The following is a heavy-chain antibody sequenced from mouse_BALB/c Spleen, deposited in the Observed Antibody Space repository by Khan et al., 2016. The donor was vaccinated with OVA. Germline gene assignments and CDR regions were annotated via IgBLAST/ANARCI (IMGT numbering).Heavy chain of an antibody. CDR2: IWPGGST. D-gene: IGHD2-10*01. Sequence: QVQLKQSGPGLVAPSQSLSNTCTVSGFSLTNYGVHWVRQPPGKGLEWLGIIWPGGSTNFNSALMSRVNIRKDNAKSQVFLKMNSLQTDDTAIYFCARETAYYGNYEAMDYWGQGTSVTVSS. CDR3: ARETAYYGNYEAMDY. J-gene: IGHJ4*01. CDR1: GFSLTNYG. V-gene: IGHV2-9*02.